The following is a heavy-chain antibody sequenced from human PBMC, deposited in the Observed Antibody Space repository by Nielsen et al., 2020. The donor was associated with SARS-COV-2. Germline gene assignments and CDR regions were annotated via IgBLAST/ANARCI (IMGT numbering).Heavy chain of an antibody. CDR2: INESGGT. CDR1: GGSLSGHY. J-gene: IGHJ2*01. CDR3: ARRNRLAAPGAHFDL. Sequence: SETLSLTCAVSGGSLSGHYWTWIRQSPGKGLEWIGEINESGGTNYSPSLKSRLTISVDTSKKHFSLKLASVTAADTAFYYCARRNRLAAPGAHFDLWGRDTLVIVSS. D-gene: IGHD6-13*01. V-gene: IGHV4-34*01.